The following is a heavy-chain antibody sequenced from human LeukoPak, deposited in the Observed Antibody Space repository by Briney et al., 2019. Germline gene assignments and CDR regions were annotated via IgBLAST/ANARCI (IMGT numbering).Heavy chain of an antibody. D-gene: IGHD3-22*01. Sequence: GGSLRLSCAASGFTFSTYWMSWVRQAPGKGLEWVANIKQDGSEKYYVDSVKGRFTISRDNAKNSLYLQMNSLRAEETAVYYCARTHYDSSGYYPGYFDYWGQGTLVTVSS. V-gene: IGHV3-7*01. CDR1: GFTFSTYW. CDR3: ARTHYDSSGYYPGYFDY. CDR2: IKQDGSEK. J-gene: IGHJ4*02.